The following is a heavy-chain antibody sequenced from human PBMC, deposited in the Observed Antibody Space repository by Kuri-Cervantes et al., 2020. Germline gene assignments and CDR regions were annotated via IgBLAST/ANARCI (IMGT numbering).Heavy chain of an antibody. CDR2: IYWDDDK. CDR3: AQTYYDILTGYLKTNWFDP. Sequence: SGPTLVKPTQTLTLTCTFSGFSLSTSGVGVGWIRQPPGKALEWLALIYWDDDKRYSPSLKSRLTITKGTSKNQVVLTMTNMDPVDTATYYCAQTYYDILTGYLKTNWFDPWGQGTLVTVSS. J-gene: IGHJ5*02. CDR1: GFSLSTSGVG. V-gene: IGHV2-5*02. D-gene: IGHD3-9*01.